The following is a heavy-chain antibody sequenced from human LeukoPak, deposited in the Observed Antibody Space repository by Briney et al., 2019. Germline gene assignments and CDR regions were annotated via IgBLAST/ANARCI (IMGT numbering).Heavy chain of an antibody. J-gene: IGHJ4*02. D-gene: IGHD3-10*01. Sequence: GSSVKVSCKASGGTFSSYAISWVRQAPGQGLECMGRIIPIFGTANYAQKFQGRVTITTDESTSTAYMELSSLRSEDTAVYYCARDFMVRGVLDDYWGQGTLVTVSS. CDR2: IIPIFGTA. V-gene: IGHV1-69*05. CDR1: GGTFSSYA. CDR3: ARDFMVRGVLDDY.